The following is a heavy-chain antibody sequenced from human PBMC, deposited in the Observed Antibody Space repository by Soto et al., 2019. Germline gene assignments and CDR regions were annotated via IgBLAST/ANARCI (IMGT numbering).Heavy chain of an antibody. V-gene: IGHV3-30*18. CDR1: GFTFSSHG. J-gene: IGHJ4*02. Sequence: QVQLVESGGGAVQPGKSLRLSCAASGFTFSSHGMHWVRQDPGKGLEWLALILHDGSRTFYGDSVTGRFTISRDNSKNNRNMQMSSLRVEDTTLYDCVKDRDRWVRWPTCDIGGQGAIVTVSS. CDR3: VKDRDRWVRWPTCDI. CDR2: ILHDGSRT. D-gene: IGHD1-26*01.